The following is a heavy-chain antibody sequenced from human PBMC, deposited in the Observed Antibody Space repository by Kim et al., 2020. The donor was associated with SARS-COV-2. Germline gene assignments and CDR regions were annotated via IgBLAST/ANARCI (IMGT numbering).Heavy chain of an antibody. V-gene: IGHV4-34*01. CDR1: GGSFSGYY. D-gene: IGHD3-10*01. J-gene: IGHJ4*02. CDR3: ARGSGRGFGELYYVYY. CDR2: INHSGST. Sequence: SETLSLTCAVYGGSFSGYYWSWIRQPPGKGLEWIGEINHSGSTNYNPSLKSRVTISVDTSKNQFSLKLSSVTAADTAVYYCARGSGRGFGELYYVYYCGERALGSPSP.